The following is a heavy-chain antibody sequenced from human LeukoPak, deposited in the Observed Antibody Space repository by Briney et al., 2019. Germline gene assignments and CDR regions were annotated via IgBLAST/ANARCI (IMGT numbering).Heavy chain of an antibody. D-gene: IGHD4-17*01. CDR1: GYSFTTYA. J-gene: IGHJ4*02. Sequence: GASVKVSCKASGYSFTTYATHWVRQAPGQRLEWMGWINPDKGDTQYSQNFQGRITVTRDTSASTTYMELSSLVSEDTAVYYCARRLKSSYGNPFDYWGQGTLVTVS. CDR3: ARRLKSSYGNPFDY. V-gene: IGHV1-3*01. CDR2: INPDKGDT.